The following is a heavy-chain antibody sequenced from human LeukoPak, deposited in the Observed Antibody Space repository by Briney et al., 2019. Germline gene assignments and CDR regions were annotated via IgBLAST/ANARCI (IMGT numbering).Heavy chain of an antibody. V-gene: IGHV4-4*09. CDR3: ARDIQGYCSGGSCYGYFDY. Sequence: SETLSLTCTVSGGSISSYSWSWIRQPPGKGLEWIGYIYSSGSTNYNPSLKSRVTISVDTSKNQFSLKLSSVTAADTAVYYCARDIQGYCSGGSCYGYFDYWGQGTLVTVSS. CDR2: IYSSGST. D-gene: IGHD2-15*01. J-gene: IGHJ4*02. CDR1: GGSISSYS.